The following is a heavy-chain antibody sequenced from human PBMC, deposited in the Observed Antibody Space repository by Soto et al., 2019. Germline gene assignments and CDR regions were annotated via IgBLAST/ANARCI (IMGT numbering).Heavy chain of an antibody. V-gene: IGHV3-23*01. CDR1: GFTFSNYA. CDR2: IPNDGANT. Sequence: EVQLLESGGGLIQPGGSLRLSCAASGFTFSNYAMSWVRQAPGKGLEWVSGIPNDGANTYYADAVRGRFTISRDATTHPLYLQLYSLRAEATAVYYCAKESSEVARHRFDYWGRGTLVTVSS. J-gene: IGHJ4*02. CDR3: AKESSEVARHRFDY. D-gene: IGHD5-12*01.